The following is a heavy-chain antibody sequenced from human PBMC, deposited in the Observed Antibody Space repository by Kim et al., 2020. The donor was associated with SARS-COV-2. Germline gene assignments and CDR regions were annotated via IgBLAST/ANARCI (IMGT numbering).Heavy chain of an antibody. J-gene: IGHJ3*02. CDR3: ARESFDI. V-gene: IGHV3-64*01. CDR1: ESSFSSYT. CDR2: ISPSGRTT. Sequence: GGSLRLSCAASESSFSSYTMHWVRQAPGKGLEYVSGISPSGRTTYYATSVKGRFTISRDNSKNTLYLQMGSLRPEDMAIYHCARESFDIWGQWTMVTVS.